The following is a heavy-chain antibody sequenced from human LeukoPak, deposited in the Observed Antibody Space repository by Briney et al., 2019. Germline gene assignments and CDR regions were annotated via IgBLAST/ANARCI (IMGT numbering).Heavy chain of an antibody. V-gene: IGHV4-38-2*01. J-gene: IGHJ5*02. Sequence: PSETLSLTCAVSGYSINSAYYWGWIRQPPGKGLEWIASMYHSGITYYNSSLKSRATISVDTSKNQFSLKLDSVTAADTSVYYCARLTPGKNWFDPWGHGTLVTASS. D-gene: IGHD3-10*01. CDR2: MYHSGIT. CDR3: ARLTPGKNWFDP. CDR1: GYSINSAYY.